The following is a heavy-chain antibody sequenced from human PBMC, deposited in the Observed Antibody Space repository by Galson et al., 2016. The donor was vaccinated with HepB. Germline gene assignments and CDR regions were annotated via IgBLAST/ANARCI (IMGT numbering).Heavy chain of an antibody. D-gene: IGHD3-16*02. Sequence: SETLSLTCTVSGGSISSPSHYWDWLRQPPGKGLEWIGTIFHSGSTFSNPSLRSRVTISIDTSNNQFSLRLTSVTAADTAVYYCARLYYDYVWGSYRPAYFDSWGQGTLVTVSS. V-gene: IGHV4-39*01. CDR1: GGSISSPSHY. J-gene: IGHJ4*02. CDR2: IFHSGST. CDR3: ARLYYDYVWGSYRPAYFDS.